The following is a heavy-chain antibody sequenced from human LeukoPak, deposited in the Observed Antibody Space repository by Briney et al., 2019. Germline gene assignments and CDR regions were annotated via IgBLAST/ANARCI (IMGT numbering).Heavy chain of an antibody. V-gene: IGHV3-7*01. CDR3: ARGIFSNWFDP. CDR2: IKQDGSEK. Sequence: GGSLRLSCAASGFTFSSYWMSWVRQAPGKGLEWVANIKQDGSEKYYVDSVKGRFTISRDNAKNTLYLQMNSLRAEDTAVYYCARGIFSNWFDPWGQGTLVTVSS. CDR1: GFTFSSYW. J-gene: IGHJ5*02.